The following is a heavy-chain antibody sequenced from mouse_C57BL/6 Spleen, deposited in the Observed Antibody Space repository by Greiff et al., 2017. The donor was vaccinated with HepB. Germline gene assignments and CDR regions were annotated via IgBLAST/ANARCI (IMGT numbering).Heavy chain of an antibody. Sequence: QVQLQQSGAELVRPGTSVKVSCKASGYAFTTYLIEWVKQRPGQGLEWIGVINPGSGGTNYNEKFKGKATLTADTSSSTAYMQLSSLTSEDSAVYFCARENGTEGAMDYWGQGTSVTVSS. J-gene: IGHJ4*01. D-gene: IGHD3-3*01. CDR3: ARENGTEGAMDY. CDR1: GYAFTTYL. V-gene: IGHV1-54*01. CDR2: INPGSGGT.